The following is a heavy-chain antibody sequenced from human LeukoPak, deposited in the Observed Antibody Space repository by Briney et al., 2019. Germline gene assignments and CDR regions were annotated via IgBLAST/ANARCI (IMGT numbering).Heavy chain of an antibody. D-gene: IGHD3-3*01. Sequence: GGSLRLSCAASGFTFSSYWMSWVRQAPGKGLEWVANIKQDGSEKYYVDSVKGRFTISRDNAKNSLYLQMNSLRAEDTAVYYCAREFTIFGVVRGQLDVWGKGTTVTVSS. J-gene: IGHJ6*04. CDR3: AREFTIFGVVRGQLDV. CDR1: GFTFSSYW. V-gene: IGHV3-7*01. CDR2: IKQDGSEK.